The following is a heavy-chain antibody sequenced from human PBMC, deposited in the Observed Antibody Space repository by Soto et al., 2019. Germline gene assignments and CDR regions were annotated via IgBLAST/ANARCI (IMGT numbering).Heavy chain of an antibody. D-gene: IGHD2-15*01. CDR1: GYSFTSYW. V-gene: IGHV5-10-1*01. CDR3: ARPNSSGDFTDAFDI. Sequence: GESLKISCKGSGYSFTSYWISWVRQMPGKGLERMGRIDPSDSYTNYSPSFQGHVTISADKSISTAYLQWSSLKASDTAMYYCARPNSSGDFTDAFDIWGQGTMVTVSS. J-gene: IGHJ3*02. CDR2: IDPSDSYT.